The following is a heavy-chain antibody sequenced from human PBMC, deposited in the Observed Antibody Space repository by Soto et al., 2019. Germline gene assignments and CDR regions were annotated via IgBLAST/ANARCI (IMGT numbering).Heavy chain of an antibody. CDR1: GGSISSYY. CDR3: ARGRIFTVTEYYYYYMDV. Sequence: QVQLQESGPGLVKPSETLSLSCTVSGGSISSYYWSWIRQPPGKGLEWIGYVSYSGSTNYNPSLKSRVTISVDTSKNQFSLQLSSVTAADTAVYYCARGRIFTVTEYYYYYMDVWGKGTTVTVSS. J-gene: IGHJ6*03. V-gene: IGHV4-59*01. CDR2: VSYSGST. D-gene: IGHD4-4*01.